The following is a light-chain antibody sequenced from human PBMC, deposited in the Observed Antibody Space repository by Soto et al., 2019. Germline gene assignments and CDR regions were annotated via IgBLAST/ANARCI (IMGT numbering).Light chain of an antibody. CDR2: SAS. CDR3: PQSNTTLLS. J-gene: IGKJ4*01. V-gene: IGKV1-39*01. Sequence: DIQMTQSPSTLSASVVDRVTITXWASQSSSSYVNWYQQKPGTAPQXXIDSASSLQRAVPSMFSGSGAVTHFTLTSSSLQPEDFATYYCPQSNTTLLSFGGGTKVEI. CDR1: QSSSSY.